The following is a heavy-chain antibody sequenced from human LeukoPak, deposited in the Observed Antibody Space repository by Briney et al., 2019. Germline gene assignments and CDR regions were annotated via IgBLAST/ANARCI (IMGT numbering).Heavy chain of an antibody. J-gene: IGHJ3*02. CDR3: ARKGINTAMVDAFDI. V-gene: IGHV1-18*01. CDR2: ISAYNGNT. CDR1: GYTFTSYG. D-gene: IGHD5-18*01. Sequence: ASVKVSCKASGYTFTSYGIIWVQQAPGQGLEWMGWISAYNGNTNYAQKLQGRVTMTTDISTRTAYMELRSLRSDDTAVYYCARKGINTAMVDAFDIWGQGTMVTVSS.